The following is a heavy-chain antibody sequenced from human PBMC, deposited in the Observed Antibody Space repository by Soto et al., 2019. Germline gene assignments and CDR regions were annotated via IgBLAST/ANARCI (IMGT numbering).Heavy chain of an antibody. D-gene: IGHD3-3*01. CDR2: INAGNGNT. V-gene: IGHV1-3*01. CDR3: VRTNYYDFWSGFPTYYGMDV. CDR1: GYTFTSYA. Sequence: ASVKVACKASGYTFTSYAMHWVRQAPGQRLEWMGWINAGNGNTKYSQKFQGRVTITRDTSASTAYMELSSLRSEDTAVYYCVRTNYYDFWSGFPTYYGMDVWCQGTTVTVSS. J-gene: IGHJ6*02.